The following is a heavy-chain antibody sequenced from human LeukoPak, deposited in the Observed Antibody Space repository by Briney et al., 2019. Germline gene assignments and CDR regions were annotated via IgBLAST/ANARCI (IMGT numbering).Heavy chain of an antibody. D-gene: IGHD1-26*01. CDR3: ARVSPSGNAYSHFDF. CDR2: VKEDGSEI. J-gene: IGHJ4*02. CDR1: GFTFSRYW. V-gene: IGHV3-7*01. Sequence: PGGSLRLSCAASGFTFSRYWMSWVRQAPGKGLEWVGNVKEDGSEIYSVDSVRGRFTISRDNAKNSLYLQMNSLRAEDTAIYYCARVSPSGNAYSHFDFWGQGTLVTVSS.